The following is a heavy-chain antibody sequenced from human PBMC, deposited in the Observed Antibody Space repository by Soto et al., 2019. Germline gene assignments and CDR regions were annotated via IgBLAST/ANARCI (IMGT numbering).Heavy chain of an antibody. J-gene: IGHJ3*02. CDR3: ARGAATKIRVPMYDALEI. CDR2: IIPVFGAA. D-gene: IGHD5-12*01. Sequence: QVQLVQSGAEVKKPGSLVRVSCKASGATLDTFINYGITWVRQAPGQGLECMGGIIPVFGAANHAQKFQGRVTISADESTRTVNMELSSLRSDDTAVYYCARGAATKIRVPMYDALEIWGQGTMVTVSS. CDR1: GATLDTFINYG. V-gene: IGHV1-69*12.